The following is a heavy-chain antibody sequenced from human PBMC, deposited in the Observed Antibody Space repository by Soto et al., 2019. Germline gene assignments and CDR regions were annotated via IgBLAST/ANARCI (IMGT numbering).Heavy chain of an antibody. V-gene: IGHV3-30-3*01. CDR2: ISYDGSNK. Sequence: QVQLVESGGGVVQPGRSLRLSCAASGFTFSSYAMHWVRQAPVKGLEWVAVISYDGSNKYYADSVKGRFTISRDNSKNTLYLQMNSLRAEDTAVYYCARDLVRGSTRFDYCGQGTLVTVSS. D-gene: IGHD3-10*01. CDR1: GFTFSSYA. J-gene: IGHJ4*02. CDR3: ARDLVRGSTRFDY.